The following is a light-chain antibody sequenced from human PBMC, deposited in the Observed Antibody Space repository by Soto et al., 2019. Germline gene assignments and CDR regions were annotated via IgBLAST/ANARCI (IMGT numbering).Light chain of an antibody. V-gene: IGKV1-5*01. CDR2: DAS. J-gene: IGKJ1*01. CDR3: QQYSSYPGT. CDR1: QSISSW. Sequence: DIQMSQSPSTLSVSVGDRVTITCRASQSISSWLAWYQQKPGKAPKLLIYDASSLESGVPSRFSGSGSATEFTLTISSLQPDDFATYNCQQYSSYPGTFGEGTKVDIK.